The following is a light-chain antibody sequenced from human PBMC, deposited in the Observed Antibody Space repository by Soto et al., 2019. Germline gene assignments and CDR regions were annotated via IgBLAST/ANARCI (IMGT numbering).Light chain of an antibody. J-gene: IGLJ1*01. CDR1: SSDVGAYNY. V-gene: IGLV2-14*01. CDR2: EVS. CDR3: SSYTGAYTLV. Sequence: QSVLAHPASVSGSPGQSIAISCTGTSSDVGAYNYVSWYQQHPGKAPKLIVHEVSDRPSGVSDRFSGSKSGNTASLTISGLQAEDEADYYCSSYTGAYTLVFGTGTKVTVL.